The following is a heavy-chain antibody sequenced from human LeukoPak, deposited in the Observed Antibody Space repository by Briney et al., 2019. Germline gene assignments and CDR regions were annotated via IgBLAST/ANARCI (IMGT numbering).Heavy chain of an antibody. V-gene: IGHV4-39*07. Sequence: PSQTLSLTCTVSGGSISSGGSIGSFYWSWIRQPAGKGLEWIGSIYYSGSTYYNPSLKSRVTISVDTSKNQFSLKLSSVTAADTAVYYCARDPRYGMVRGVVYYYGMDVWGQGTTVTVSS. J-gene: IGHJ6*02. D-gene: IGHD3-10*01. CDR1: GGSISSGGSIGSFY. CDR2: IYYSGST. CDR3: ARDPRYGMVRGVVYYYGMDV.